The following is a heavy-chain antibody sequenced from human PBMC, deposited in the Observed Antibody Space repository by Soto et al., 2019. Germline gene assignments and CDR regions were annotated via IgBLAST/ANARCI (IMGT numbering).Heavy chain of an antibody. J-gene: IGHJ4*02. CDR3: AREATSGESFSYFFDI. CDR2: ITSRGST. D-gene: IGHD2-2*01. Sequence: SETLSLTCTVSGASINTRDYFWGWIRQVPGKGPEWIGTITSRGSTFDNPPLKSRVTMSLDTSKNQFSLRLTSLTDTDTAVYFCAREATSGESFSYFFDIWGPGAPVTVSS. CDR1: GASINTRDYF. V-gene: IGHV4-39*07.